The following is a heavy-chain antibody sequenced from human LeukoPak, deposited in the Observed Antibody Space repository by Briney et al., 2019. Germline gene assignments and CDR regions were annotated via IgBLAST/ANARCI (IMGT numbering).Heavy chain of an antibody. Sequence: PSETLSLTCTVSGGSVYTSDYYWGWVRQPPGKGPEWIGDIFYTGKTNYNPSLKSRVSISIDTSKNQFSLKLTSVTAADTAVYYCARVFDYWGLGTLVTVSS. CDR1: GGSVYTSDYY. CDR2: IFYTGKT. CDR3: ARVFDY. J-gene: IGHJ4*02. V-gene: IGHV4-39*07.